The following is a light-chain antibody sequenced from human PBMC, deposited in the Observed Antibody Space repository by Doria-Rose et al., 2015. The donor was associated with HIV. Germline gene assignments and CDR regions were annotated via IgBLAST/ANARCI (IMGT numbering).Light chain of an antibody. CDR1: QSVLTRSNHKNY. J-gene: IGKJ1*01. Sequence: LAVSLGERATINCKSSQSVLTRSNHKNYLAWYQQKAGQPPNLLIYWASTRESGVPDRFSGSGSGTDFTLTISSLQAEDVAVYYCQQYFTTPRTFGQGTRVEI. V-gene: IGKV4-1*01. CDR3: QQYFTTPRT. CDR2: WAS.